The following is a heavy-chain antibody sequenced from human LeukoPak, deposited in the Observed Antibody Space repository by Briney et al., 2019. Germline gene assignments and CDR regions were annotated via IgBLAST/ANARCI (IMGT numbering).Heavy chain of an antibody. CDR2: ISSSSSTI. CDR1: GFTFSSYS. V-gene: IGHV3-48*01. Sequence: GGSLRLSCAASGFTFSSYSMNWVRQAPGKGLEWVSYISSSSSTIYYADSVKGRFTISRDNAKNSLYLQMNSLRAEDTAVYYCATPLAYCGGDCSPDAFDIWGQGTMVTVSS. J-gene: IGHJ3*02. D-gene: IGHD2-21*02. CDR3: ATPLAYCGGDCSPDAFDI.